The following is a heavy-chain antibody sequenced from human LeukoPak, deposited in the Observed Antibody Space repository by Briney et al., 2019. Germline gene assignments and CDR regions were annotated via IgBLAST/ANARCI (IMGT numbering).Heavy chain of an antibody. V-gene: IGHV4-59*01. CDR1: GGSISNYY. D-gene: IGHD3-16*02. CDR3: ARGGPLNWFDP. J-gene: IGHJ5*02. CDR2: IYYSGST. Sequence: PSETLSLTCTVSGGSISNYYWSWIRQPPGKGLEWIGYIYYSGSTNYNPSLKSRVTISVDTSKNQFSLKLSSVTAADTAVYYCARGGPLNWFDPWGQGTLVTVSS.